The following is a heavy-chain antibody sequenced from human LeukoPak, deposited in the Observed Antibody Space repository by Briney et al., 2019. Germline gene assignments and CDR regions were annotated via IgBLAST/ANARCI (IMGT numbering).Heavy chain of an antibody. D-gene: IGHD3-9*01. V-gene: IGHV3-9*01. CDR3: AKERQYFDWLSYGLDV. CDR1: GFNFDEYA. CDR2: ISWNSGSI. Sequence: PGRSLRLSCAASGFNFDEYAIHWVRQGPGKGLEWVSGISWNSGSISYAVSVKGRFTISRDNAKKSLYLQMNSLRPEDTAFYFCAKERQYFDWLSYGLDVWGQGTTVIVSS. J-gene: IGHJ6*02.